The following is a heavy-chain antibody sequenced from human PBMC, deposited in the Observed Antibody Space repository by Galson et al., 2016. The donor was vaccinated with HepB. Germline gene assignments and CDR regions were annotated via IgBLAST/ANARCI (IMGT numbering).Heavy chain of an antibody. V-gene: IGHV1-69*13. Sequence: SVKVSCKASGGTFGSFAFNWVRQAPGQGLEWMGGIIPDFDPPYSEQKFQGRITINADESTSTVYLQLSSLTSADTAVYYCAGGPYDSVGGTYHYAFVRNLDVWGRGTLVTVSS. CDR2: IIPDFDPP. CDR3: AGGPYDSVGGTYHYAFVRNLDV. J-gene: IGHJ2*01. CDR1: GGTFGSFA. D-gene: IGHD3-16*02.